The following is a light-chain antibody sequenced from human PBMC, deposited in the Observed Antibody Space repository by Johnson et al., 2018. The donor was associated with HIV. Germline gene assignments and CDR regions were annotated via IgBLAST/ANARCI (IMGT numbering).Light chain of an antibody. J-gene: IGLJ1*01. V-gene: IGLV1-51*02. CDR3: GTLDSSLSAYV. CDR2: ENN. CDR1: SSNIGNNY. Sequence: QSVLTQPPSVSAAPGQKVTISCSGSSSNIGNNYVSWYQQLPGTAPKLRIYENNKRPSGIPDRFSGSKSGTSATLGLTGRQTGDEADYYCGTLDSSLSAYVFGTGTKVTVL.